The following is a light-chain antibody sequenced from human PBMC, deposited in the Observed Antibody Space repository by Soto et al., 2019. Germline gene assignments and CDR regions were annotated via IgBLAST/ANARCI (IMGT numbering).Light chain of an antibody. V-gene: IGKV2-30*01. Sequence: DVVITQSPLSLPVALGQPASISCRSSQSLVYGDGNTFFNWFHQRPGHSPRRLIYKVSNRDSGVPDRFSGSGSATDFTLRISRVEAEDVGVYNCMQGSHWPPRYTFGQGTKLEIK. CDR2: KVS. J-gene: IGKJ2*01. CDR1: QSLVYGDGNTF. CDR3: MQGSHWPPRYT.